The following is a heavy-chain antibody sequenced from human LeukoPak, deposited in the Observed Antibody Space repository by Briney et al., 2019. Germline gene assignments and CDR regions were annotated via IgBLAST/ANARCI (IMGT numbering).Heavy chain of an antibody. CDR2: ISSSGSTI. CDR3: ASSTGGRYYYMDV. Sequence: GGSLRLSCVGSGFTFSSYEMNWVRQAPGKGLEWVSYISSSGSTIYYADSVKGRFTISRDNAKNSLYLQMNSLRAEDTAVYYCASSTGGRYYYMDVWGKGTTVTVSS. J-gene: IGHJ6*03. CDR1: GFTFSSYE. D-gene: IGHD3-16*01. V-gene: IGHV3-48*03.